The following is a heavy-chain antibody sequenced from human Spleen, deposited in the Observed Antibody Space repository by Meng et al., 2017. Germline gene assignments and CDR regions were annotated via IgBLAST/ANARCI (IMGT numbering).Heavy chain of an antibody. V-gene: IGHV4-39*01. J-gene: IGHJ5*02. CDR2: IGHSGFT. Sequence: QPQLQESGPGLVKPSEALSPTCRVSGGSISTSGYYWGWIRQPPGKGLEWIGSIGHSGFTYYTPSLKSRVTVSIDTSKSQFSLMLTSVTAADTAMYYCVRSSGWVRTGFDPWGQGTLVTVSS. CDR1: GGSISTSGYY. CDR3: VRSSGWVRTGFDP. D-gene: IGHD6-19*01.